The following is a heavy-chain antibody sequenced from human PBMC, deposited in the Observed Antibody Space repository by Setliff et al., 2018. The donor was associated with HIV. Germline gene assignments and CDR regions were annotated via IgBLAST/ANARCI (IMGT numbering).Heavy chain of an antibody. CDR1: GYTFTSYG. J-gene: IGHJ6*03. CDR2: ISEYNGDT. D-gene: IGHD5-18*01. Sequence: ASVKVSCKASGYTFTSYGISWVRQAPGQGLEWMGWISEYNGDTKYAQKLQGRVTMTKDTSKNRLYLQMDSLRGEDMAVYYCASSGHSYGSDYYYYHYVDVWGKGTTVTVSS. V-gene: IGHV1-18*03. CDR3: ASSGHSYGSDYYYYHYVDV.